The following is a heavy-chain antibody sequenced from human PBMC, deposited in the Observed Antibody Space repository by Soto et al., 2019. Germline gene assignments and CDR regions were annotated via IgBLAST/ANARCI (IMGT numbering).Heavy chain of an antibody. CDR2: ISYDGSNK. CDR1: GFTFSSYA. V-gene: IGHV3-30-3*01. J-gene: IGHJ6*02. D-gene: IGHD3-3*01. CDR3: ARDLNDFWSGYYHYYYYGMDV. Sequence: PGGSLRLSCAASGFTFSSYAMHWVRQAPGKGLEWVAVISYDGSNKYYADSVKGRFTISRDNSKNTLYLQMSSLRAEDTAVYYCARDLNDFWSGYYHYYYYGMDVWGQGTTVTVSS.